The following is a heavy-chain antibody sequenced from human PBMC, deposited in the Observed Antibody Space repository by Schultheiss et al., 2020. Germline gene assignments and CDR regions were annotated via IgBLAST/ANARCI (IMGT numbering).Heavy chain of an antibody. Sequence: GGSLRLSCAASGFTFSSYAMSWVRQAPGKGLEWVSAISGSGGSTYYADSVKGRFTISRDNSKNTLYLQMNSLRAEDTAVYYCAKPSVLEWLLGYFDYWGQGTLVTVSS. CDR1: GFTFSSYA. J-gene: IGHJ4*02. D-gene: IGHD3-3*01. CDR3: AKPSVLEWLLGYFDY. CDR2: ISGSGGST. V-gene: IGHV3-23*01.